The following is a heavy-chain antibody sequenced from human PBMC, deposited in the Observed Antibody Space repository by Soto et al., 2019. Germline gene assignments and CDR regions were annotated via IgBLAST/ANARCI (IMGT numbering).Heavy chain of an antibody. J-gene: IGHJ4*01. D-gene: IGHD2-8*01. V-gene: IGHV3-23*01. CDR3: VSWVSAHFDY. CDR2: ISSNVANT. Sequence: PGGSLRLSCAASGFTFDSPYSHGMSWVRQSPGKGPEWVSTISSNVANTHYAESVKGRFTISKDASRNTVHLHMNSLRAEDTATYFCVSWVSAHFDYWGHGTPVTVSS. CDR1: GFTFDSPYSHG.